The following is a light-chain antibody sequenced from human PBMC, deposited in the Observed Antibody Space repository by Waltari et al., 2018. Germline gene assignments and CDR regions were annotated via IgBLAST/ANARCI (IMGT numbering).Light chain of an antibody. V-gene: IGKV1-33*01. CDR1: YDISNH. CDR2: DAS. Sequence: DIQMTQSPSSLSASVGDRDTITCQASYDISNHLNWYQQKPGKAPKLLIFDASNLQTGVPSRFSGGGSGTDFILTISSLQPEDIATYYCQQYDNIPRTFGQGTKLEIK. J-gene: IGKJ2*01. CDR3: QQYDNIPRT.